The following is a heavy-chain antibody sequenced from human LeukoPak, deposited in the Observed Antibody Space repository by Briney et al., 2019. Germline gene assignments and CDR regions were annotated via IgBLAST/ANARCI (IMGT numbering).Heavy chain of an antibody. V-gene: IGHV3-7*01. CDR2: IKQDGSEK. D-gene: IGHD4/OR15-4a*01. Sequence: GGSLRLSCAASGFTFSSYWMNWVRQAPGKGLEWVANIKQDGSEKYYVDSVKGRFTISRDNAKNSLYLQMNSLRAEDTAVYFCARRTDYGDPQVKLDYWGQGTLVTVSS. CDR3: ARRTDYGDPQVKLDY. J-gene: IGHJ4*02. CDR1: GFTFSSYW.